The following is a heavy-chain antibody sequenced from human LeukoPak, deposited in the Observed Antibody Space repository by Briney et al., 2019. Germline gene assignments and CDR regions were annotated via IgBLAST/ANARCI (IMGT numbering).Heavy chain of an antibody. CDR2: ISSNGGST. V-gene: IGHV3-64*01. Sequence: GGSLRLSCAASGFTFSSYAMHWVRQAPGKGLEYVSAISSNGGSTYYANSVKGRFTISRDNSKNTLYLQMGSLRAEDMAVYYCARGDYYDFWSGYPFYYYGMDVWGQGTTVTVS. CDR1: GFTFSSYA. J-gene: IGHJ6*02. D-gene: IGHD3-3*01. CDR3: ARGDYYDFWSGYPFYYYGMDV.